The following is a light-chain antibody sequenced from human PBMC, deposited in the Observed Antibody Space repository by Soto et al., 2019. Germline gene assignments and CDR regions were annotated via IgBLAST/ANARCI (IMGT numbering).Light chain of an antibody. V-gene: IGKV3-15*01. J-gene: IGKJ4*01. CDR1: QSVSSY. CDR3: QRYNNWPLT. CDR2: DAS. Sequence: EIVLTQSPATLSLSPVERATLSCRASQSVSSYLAWYQQKPGQAPRLLIYDASTRATGVPARFSGSGSGTEFTLTINSLQSEDFAVYYCQRYNNWPLTFGGGTKVDIK.